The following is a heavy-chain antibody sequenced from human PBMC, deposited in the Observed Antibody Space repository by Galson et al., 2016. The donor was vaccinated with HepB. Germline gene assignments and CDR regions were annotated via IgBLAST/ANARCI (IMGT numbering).Heavy chain of an antibody. CDR2: ISSNAYGGTT. D-gene: IGHD6-13*01. Sequence: SLRLSCAASGFTFSDHAMSWFRQAPGKGLEGVGFISSNAYGGTTEFAASVKDRFTISRDDSKSIAYLQMNSLKIEDTAVYYCTDGGGIAAAARGLNHWGQGTLVTVSS. CDR3: TDGGGIAAAARGLNH. V-gene: IGHV3-49*03. CDR1: GFTFSDHA. J-gene: IGHJ5*02.